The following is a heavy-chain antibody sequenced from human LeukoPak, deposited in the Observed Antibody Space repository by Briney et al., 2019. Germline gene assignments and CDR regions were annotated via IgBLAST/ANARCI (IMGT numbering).Heavy chain of an antibody. J-gene: IGHJ4*02. Sequence: GGSLRLSCAASGFTLSNYWMSWVRQARGKGLEWVANIKQDGSEKNYVDSVKGRFTISRDNAKNSLFLQMNSLRAEDTAVYYCAKDPYSKSDYWGQGTLVTVSS. CDR3: AKDPYSKSDY. V-gene: IGHV3-7*01. CDR1: GFTLSNYW. D-gene: IGHD4-11*01. CDR2: IKQDGSEK.